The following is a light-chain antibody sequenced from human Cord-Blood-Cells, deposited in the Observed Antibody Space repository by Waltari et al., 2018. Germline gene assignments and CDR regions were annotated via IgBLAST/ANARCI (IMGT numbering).Light chain of an antibody. CDR1: TGAVTSGNY. CDR2: EPS. V-gene: IGLV7-46*01. Sequence: QAVVTQEPSLTVSPGGTVTLTCGSSTGAVTSGNYPYRFQQKPGQAPRTRIYEPSNKHSWTPARFSGCLLGGKAALTLSGAQPEDEAEYYCWLAYSGAWVFGGGTKLTVL. J-gene: IGLJ3*02. CDR3: WLAYSGAWV.